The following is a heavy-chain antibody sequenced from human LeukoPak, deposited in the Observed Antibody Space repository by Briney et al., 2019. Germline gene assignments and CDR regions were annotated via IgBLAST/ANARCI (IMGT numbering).Heavy chain of an antibody. CDR1: GFTFSSYG. V-gene: IGHV3-30*18. CDR2: ISYDGSNK. Sequence: GGSLRLSCAASGFTFSSYGMHWVRQAPGKGLEWVAVISYDGSNKYYADSVKGRFTISRDNSKNTLYLQMSSLRAEDTAVYYCAKDDYGDLFDYWGQGTLVTVSS. J-gene: IGHJ4*02. CDR3: AKDDYGDLFDY. D-gene: IGHD4-17*01.